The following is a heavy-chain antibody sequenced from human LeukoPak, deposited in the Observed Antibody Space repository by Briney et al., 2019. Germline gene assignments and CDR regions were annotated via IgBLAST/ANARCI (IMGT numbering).Heavy chain of an antibody. CDR2: INPNSGGT. D-gene: IGHD3-10*01. CDR3: ARDYGSGRIDY. CDR1: GYTFTGYY. J-gene: IGHJ4*02. Sequence: ASVTVSFTASGYTFTGYYMHWVRQAPGQGLEWMGWINPNSGGTNYAQKFQGRVTMTRDTSISTAYMELSRLRSDDTAVYYCARDYGSGRIDYWGQGTLVTVSS. V-gene: IGHV1-2*02.